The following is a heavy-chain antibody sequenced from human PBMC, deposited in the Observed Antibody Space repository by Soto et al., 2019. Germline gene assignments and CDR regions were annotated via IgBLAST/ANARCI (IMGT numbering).Heavy chain of an antibody. CDR3: VRDLSVVTAIPDAFDI. Sequence: ASVKVSCKASGYTFTGYYMHWVRQAPGQGLEWMGWINPNSGGTNYAQKFQGWVTMTRDTSISTAYMELSRLRSDDTAVYYCVRDLSVVTAIPDAFDIWGQGTMVTVSS. CDR2: INPNSGGT. V-gene: IGHV1-2*04. D-gene: IGHD2-21*02. CDR1: GYTFTGYY. J-gene: IGHJ3*02.